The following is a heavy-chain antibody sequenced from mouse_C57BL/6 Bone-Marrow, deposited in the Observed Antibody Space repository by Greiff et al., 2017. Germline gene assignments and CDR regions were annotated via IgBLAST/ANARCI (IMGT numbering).Heavy chain of an antibody. D-gene: IGHD1-1*02. CDR3: ARGVAFAY. J-gene: IGHJ3*01. Sequence: QVQLQQPGAELVKPGASVKLSCKASGYTFTSYWMQWVKQRPGQGLEWIGEIDPSDSYTNYNQKFNGKATLTVDTSSSTAYMQRSSLTSEDSAVYYWARGVAFAYWGQGTLVTVSA. CDR2: IDPSDSYT. CDR1: GYTFTSYW. V-gene: IGHV1-50*01.